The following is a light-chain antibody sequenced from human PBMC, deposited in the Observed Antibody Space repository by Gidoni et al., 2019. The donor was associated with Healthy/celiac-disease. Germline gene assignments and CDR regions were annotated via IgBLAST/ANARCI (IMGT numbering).Light chain of an antibody. CDR3: QQYGNSPPYT. J-gene: IGKJ2*01. CDR1: QSVSSSY. V-gene: IGKV3-20*01. CDR2: GAS. Sequence: IVLTQSPRTLSLSLGEGATLSCRASQSVSSSYLAWYQQKPGQAPRLLIYGASSRATGIPDRLSSGRSGTDFTLTISRLEPEDFAVYYCQQYGNSPPYTFGQGTKLEIK.